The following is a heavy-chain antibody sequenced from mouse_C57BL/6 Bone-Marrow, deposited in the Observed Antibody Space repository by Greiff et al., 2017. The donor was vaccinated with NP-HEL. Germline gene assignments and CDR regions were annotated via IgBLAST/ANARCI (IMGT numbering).Heavy chain of an antibody. CDR3: ARRDYPFAY. D-gene: IGHD5-5*01. CDR1: GFTFSSYG. J-gene: IGHJ3*01. CDR2: ISSGGSYT. V-gene: IGHV5-6*02. Sequence: EVKLQESGGDLVKPGGSLKLSCAASGFTFSSYGMSWVRQTPDKRLEWVATISSGGSYTYYPDSVKGRFTISRDNAKKTLYLQMSSLKSEDTAMYYCARRDYPFAYWGQGTLVTVSA.